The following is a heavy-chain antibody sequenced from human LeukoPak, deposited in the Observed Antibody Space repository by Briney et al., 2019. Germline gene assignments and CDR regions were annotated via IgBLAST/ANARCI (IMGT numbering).Heavy chain of an antibody. D-gene: IGHD2-15*01. J-gene: IGHJ4*02. CDR2: IYYSGST. Sequence: PSETLSLTCTVSGGSISSSSYYWGWIRQPPGKGLEWIGSIYYSGSTYYNPSLKSRVTISVDTSKNQFSLKLSSVTAADTAVYYCARVLLHCSGGSCYRPFFDYWGQGTLVTVSS. CDR3: ARVLLHCSGGSCYRPFFDY. V-gene: IGHV4-39*07. CDR1: GGSISSSSYY.